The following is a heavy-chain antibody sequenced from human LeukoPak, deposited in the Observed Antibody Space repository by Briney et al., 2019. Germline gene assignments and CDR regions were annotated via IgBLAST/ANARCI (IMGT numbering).Heavy chain of an antibody. CDR3: AKDSISWYFPFDY. Sequence: PGGSLRLSCAASGFTFSSYGMHWVRQAPGKGLEWVAVISYDGSNKYYADSVKGRFTISRDNSKNTLYLQMNSLRAEDTAVYYCAKDSISWYFPFDYWGQGTLVTVSS. CDR1: GFTFSSYG. CDR2: ISYDGSNK. D-gene: IGHD6-13*01. J-gene: IGHJ4*02. V-gene: IGHV3-30*18.